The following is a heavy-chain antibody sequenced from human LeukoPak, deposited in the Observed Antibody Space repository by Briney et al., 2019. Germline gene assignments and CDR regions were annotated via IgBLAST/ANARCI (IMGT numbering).Heavy chain of an antibody. J-gene: IGHJ4*02. CDR1: GFTFSSYS. D-gene: IGHD3-22*01. CDR2: ITRSSNYK. CDR3: ARALYDGSGYYSHFDY. Sequence: GGSLRLSCAASGFTFSSYSMTWVRQAPGKGLEWVSSITRSSNYKYYADSLKGRFTISRDNAKNSLYLQMNSLRAEDTAVYYCARALYDGSGYYSHFDYWGQGTLVTVSP. V-gene: IGHV3-21*01.